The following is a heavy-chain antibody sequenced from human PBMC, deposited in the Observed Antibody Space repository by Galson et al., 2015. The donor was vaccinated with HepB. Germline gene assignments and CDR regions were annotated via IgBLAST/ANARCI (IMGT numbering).Heavy chain of an antibody. V-gene: IGHV5-51*01. CDR3: ARGILVVVTSHDAFDI. CDR2: IYPGDSDI. CDR1: GYSFTSYW. J-gene: IGHJ3*02. D-gene: IGHD3-22*01. Sequence: QSGAEVKKPGESLKIPCKASGYSFTSYWIGWVRQMPGKGLEWMGIIYPGDSDIRYSPSFQGQVTISADKSINTAYLQWSSLKASDTAMYYCARGILVVVTSHDAFDIWGQGTMVTVSS.